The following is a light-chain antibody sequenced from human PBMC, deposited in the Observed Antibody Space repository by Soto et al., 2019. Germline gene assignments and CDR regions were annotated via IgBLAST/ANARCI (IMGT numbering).Light chain of an antibody. CDR2: GAS. CDR3: QHYGSSLLT. CDR1: QSGSSSY. J-gene: IGKJ4*01. V-gene: IGKV3-20*01. Sequence: EIVLTQSPGTLSLSPGERATLSCRASQSGSSSYLAWYQQKPGQAPRLLIYGASSRATGIPDRFSGSGSGTDFTLTISRLEPEDFAVYYCQHYGSSLLTFGGGTKVEIK.